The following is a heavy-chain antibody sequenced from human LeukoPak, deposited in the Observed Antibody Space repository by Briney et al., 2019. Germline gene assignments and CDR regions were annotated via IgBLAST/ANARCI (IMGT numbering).Heavy chain of an antibody. Sequence: PGGSLRLSCAASTFTFSSYGMHWVHQAPGKGLEWVAFIQYDGNKRYYADSVKGRFTISRDNSKNTLYLQMNSLRPEDTAIYYCANTMYSSAWSPFDYWGRGTLVTVSS. CDR2: IQYDGNKR. D-gene: IGHD6-19*01. CDR3: ANTMYSSAWSPFDY. CDR1: TFTFSSYG. V-gene: IGHV3-30*02. J-gene: IGHJ4*02.